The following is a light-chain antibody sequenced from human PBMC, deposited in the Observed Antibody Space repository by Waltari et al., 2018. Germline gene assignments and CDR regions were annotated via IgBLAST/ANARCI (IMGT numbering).Light chain of an antibody. V-gene: IGLV1-44*01. CDR3: AAWDDSLNAWV. Sequence: QSVLTQPPSTSETPGPRVTISCSGSSSNIGTYGVTWYQQVPGTAPKLLIRTDTQRPSGVPARFSGSKSGTSASLAISGLQSEDEANYFCAAWDDSLNAWVFGGGTKLTVL. CDR1: SSNIGTYG. CDR2: TDT. J-gene: IGLJ3*02.